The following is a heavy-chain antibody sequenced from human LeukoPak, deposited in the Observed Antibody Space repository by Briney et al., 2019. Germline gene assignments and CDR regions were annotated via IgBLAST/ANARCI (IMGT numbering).Heavy chain of an antibody. Sequence: GASVKVSCKASGYTFTSYDINWVRRATGQGLEWMGWMNPNSGNTGYAQKFQGRVTMTRNTSISTAYMELSSLRSEDTAVYYCARPGIAAANYDYWGQGTLVTVSS. CDR3: ARPGIAAANYDY. CDR2: MNPNSGNT. D-gene: IGHD6-13*01. V-gene: IGHV1-8*01. CDR1: GYTFTSYD. J-gene: IGHJ4*02.